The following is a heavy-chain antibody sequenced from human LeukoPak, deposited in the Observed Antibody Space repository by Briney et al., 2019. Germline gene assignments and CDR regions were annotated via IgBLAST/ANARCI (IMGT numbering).Heavy chain of an antibody. V-gene: IGHV3-9*01. J-gene: IGHJ4*02. CDR3: AKDSSSGGHYFDY. D-gene: IGHD6-6*01. CDR2: ISWNSGSI. CDR1: GFTFDDYA. Sequence: GGSLRLSCAASGFTFDDYAMHWVRQAPGKGLEWVSGISWNSGSIAYADSVRGRFTISRDNVKNSLFRELNSLRPEDTALYYCAKDSSSGGHYFDYWGQGTLLTVSS.